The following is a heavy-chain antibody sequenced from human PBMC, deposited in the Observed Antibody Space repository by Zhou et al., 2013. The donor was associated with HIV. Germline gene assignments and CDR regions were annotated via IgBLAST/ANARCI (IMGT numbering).Heavy chain of an antibody. CDR2: ISDTNGKT. J-gene: IGHJ4*02. CDR3: ARSSYYDILTGYSPFDY. V-gene: IGHV1-18*01. CDR1: GYIFSSYG. D-gene: IGHD3-9*01. Sequence: QVQLVQSGPEVKKPGASVRLSCKASGYIFSSYGISWVRQAPGQGLEWMGWISDTNGKTKYAQKFQGRVTLTAESLADTAYMEMSSLRSDDTAVYYCARSSYYDILTGYSPFDYWGQGTLVTVSS.